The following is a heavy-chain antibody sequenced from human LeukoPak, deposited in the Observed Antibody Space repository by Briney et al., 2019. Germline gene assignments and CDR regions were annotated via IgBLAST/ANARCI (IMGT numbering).Heavy chain of an antibody. J-gene: IGHJ4*02. CDR1: GFTFSSYG. V-gene: IGHV3-30*02. Sequence: GGSLRLSCGASGFTFSSYGMHWVRQAPGKGLEWVAFIRYDGSNKYYADSVKGRFTISRDNSKNTLYLQMNSLRAEDTAVYYCAKLRTRPPEYYFDYWGQGTLVTVSS. CDR2: IRYDGSNK. CDR3: AKLRTRPPEYYFDY. D-gene: IGHD3/OR15-3a*01.